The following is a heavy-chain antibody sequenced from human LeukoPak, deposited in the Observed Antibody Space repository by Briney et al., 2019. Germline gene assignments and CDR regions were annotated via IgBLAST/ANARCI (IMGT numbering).Heavy chain of an antibody. D-gene: IGHD6-19*01. V-gene: IGHV1-18*01. CDR3: ARDGAVAAVFDY. J-gene: IGHJ4*02. Sequence: ASVKVSCKASGYTFTTYGVIWVRQAPGQGLEWMGWISPYNGDTNYAQNLQGRVTLTTDTSTSTAYMELRSLRSDDTAVYYCARDGAVAAVFDYWAREPWSPSPQ. CDR1: GYTFTTYG. CDR2: ISPYNGDT.